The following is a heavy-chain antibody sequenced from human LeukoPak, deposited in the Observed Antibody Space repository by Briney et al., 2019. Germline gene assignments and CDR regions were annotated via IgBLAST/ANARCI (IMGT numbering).Heavy chain of an antibody. J-gene: IGHJ5*02. D-gene: IGHD1-26*01. CDR1: GGSMTHYY. CDR3: ASMYSASYYGKSCYWFDP. V-gene: IGHV4-59*01. CDR2: MYSSGST. Sequence: SETLSLTCTVSGGSMTHYYWSWIRQPPGKGLEWIGYMYSSGSTNYNPSLESRVTLSLDTSKNQFSLKLRSVTAADTAIYYCASMYSASYYGKSCYWFDPWGQGTLVTVSS.